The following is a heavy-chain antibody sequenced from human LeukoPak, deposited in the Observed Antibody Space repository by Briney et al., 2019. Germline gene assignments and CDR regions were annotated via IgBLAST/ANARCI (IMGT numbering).Heavy chain of an antibody. CDR2: IKSNPDGGTT. J-gene: IGHJ5*02. D-gene: IGHD4-17*01. Sequence: PGGSLRLSCAASGFTFSTTWMSWVRHAPGKGLEWIGRIKSNPDGGTTESAAPVKGRFTISRDDSKNTLYLQMNSLKPEDTGVYYCTTIRYGDYPGSWGQGTLVTVSS. CDR3: TTIRYGDYPGS. V-gene: IGHV3-15*01. CDR1: GFTFSTTW.